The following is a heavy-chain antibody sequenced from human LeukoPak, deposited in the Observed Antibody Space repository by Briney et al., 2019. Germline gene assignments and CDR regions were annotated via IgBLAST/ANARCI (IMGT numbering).Heavy chain of an antibody. CDR1: GLTFSSYW. Sequence: GGSLRLSCAASGLTFSSYWMNWVRQAPGKGLEWVAHIKEHGSEKYYVDSVKGRFTISRDNAKNSLYLQMNSLRVEDTAVYYCASRIVGTPDYFEYWGQGTLVTVSS. V-gene: IGHV3-7*01. CDR3: ASRIVGTPDYFEY. D-gene: IGHD1-26*01. J-gene: IGHJ4*02. CDR2: IKEHGSEK.